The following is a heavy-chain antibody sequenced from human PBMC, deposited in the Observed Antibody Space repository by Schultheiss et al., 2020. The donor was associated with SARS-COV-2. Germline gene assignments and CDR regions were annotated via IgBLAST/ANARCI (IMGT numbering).Heavy chain of an antibody. D-gene: IGHD6-13*01. CDR2: IYYSGST. CDR1: GGSISSSSYY. Sequence: SQTLSLTCTVSGGSISSSSYYWGWIRQPPGKGLEWIGSIYYSGSTYYNPSLKSRVTISVDTSKNQFSLKLSSVTAADTAVYYCARQYEYSSSWPDYWGQGTLVTVSS. CDR3: ARQYEYSSSWPDY. V-gene: IGHV4-39*01. J-gene: IGHJ4*02.